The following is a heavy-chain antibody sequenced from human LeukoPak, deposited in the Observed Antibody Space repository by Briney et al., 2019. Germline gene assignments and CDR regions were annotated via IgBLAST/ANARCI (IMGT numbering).Heavy chain of an antibody. Sequence: GASVKVSCKASGGTFSSYAITWVRQAPGQGLEWMGWINTDNGNADYAQKFQGRVTLTTDTSPRIGYVELRSLGYDDTAVYYCASVNNYYGSGNFYGWGQGTLVTVNS. D-gene: IGHD3-10*01. V-gene: IGHV1-18*01. CDR2: INTDNGNA. CDR3: ASVNNYYGSGNFYG. CDR1: GGTFSSYA. J-gene: IGHJ4*02.